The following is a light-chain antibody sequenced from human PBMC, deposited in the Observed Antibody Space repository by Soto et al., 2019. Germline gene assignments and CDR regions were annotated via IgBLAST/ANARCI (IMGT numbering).Light chain of an antibody. CDR3: PLYNSYSEA. Sequence: DIQITQAPSTLSGYVGDRVAITCRASQTISSWLAWYQQKPGKAPKLLIYKASTLKSGVPSRFSGSGSGTEFTLTISSLQPDDFATYYCPLYNSYSEAFGQGTIVDI. CDR2: KAS. CDR1: QTISSW. V-gene: IGKV1-5*03. J-gene: IGKJ1*01.